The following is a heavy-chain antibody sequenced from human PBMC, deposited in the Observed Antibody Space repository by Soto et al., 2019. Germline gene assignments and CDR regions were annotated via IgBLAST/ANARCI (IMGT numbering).Heavy chain of an antibody. CDR2: IRGTGSKT. J-gene: IGHJ6*03. Sequence: PGGSLRLSCAASGFTFTSCAMSWVRQAPGKGLEWVSAIRGTGSKTHYADSVKGRFTISRDIAKNTLYLQMNSLRAEDTAVYYCARVGYYDFWSGYYSLYYYYMDVWGKGTTVTVSS. CDR1: GFTFTSCA. V-gene: IGHV3-23*01. CDR3: ARVGYYDFWSGYYSLYYYYMDV. D-gene: IGHD3-3*01.